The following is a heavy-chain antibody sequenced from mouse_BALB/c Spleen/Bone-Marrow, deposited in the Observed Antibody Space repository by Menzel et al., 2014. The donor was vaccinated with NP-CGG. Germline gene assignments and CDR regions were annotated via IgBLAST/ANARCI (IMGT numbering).Heavy chain of an antibody. D-gene: IGHD1-1*01. V-gene: IGHV1-15*01. J-gene: IGHJ1*01. CDR2: IDPETGGT. CDR3: TRDGSSRWYFDV. Sequence: VQVVESGAELVRPGASVTLSCKASGYTFTDYEMHWVKQTPVHGLEWIGAIDPETGGTAYNQKFKGKATLTADKSSSTAYMELRSLTSEDSAVYYCTRDGSSRWYFDVWGAGTTVTVSP. CDR1: GYTFTDYE.